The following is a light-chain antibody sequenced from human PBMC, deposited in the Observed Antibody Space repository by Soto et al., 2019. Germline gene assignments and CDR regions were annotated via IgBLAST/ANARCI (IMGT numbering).Light chain of an antibody. CDR2: GAS. Sequence: EIVLTQSPGTLSLSPGERATLSCRASQSVSSSYLAWYQQKPGQAPRLLIYGASSRATGIPDRFSGSGSGTDFTLTISRLEPEDFAVYYCQQYDRSPVTFGHGTKVEIK. J-gene: IGKJ1*01. CDR1: QSVSSSY. CDR3: QQYDRSPVT. V-gene: IGKV3-20*01.